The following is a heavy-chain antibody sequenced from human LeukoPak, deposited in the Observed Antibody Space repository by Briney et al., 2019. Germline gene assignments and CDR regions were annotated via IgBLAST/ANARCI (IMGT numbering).Heavy chain of an antibody. Sequence: PGGSLRLSCAASGFTFSSYSMNWVRQAPGKGLEGVSYISSSSSTIYYADSVKGRFTISRDNAKNSLYLQMNSLRAEDTAVYYCARGPSIVVVTDYYYYMDVWGKGTTVTVSS. D-gene: IGHD2-2*01. CDR3: ARGPSIVVVTDYYYYMDV. V-gene: IGHV3-48*04. J-gene: IGHJ6*03. CDR2: ISSSSSTI. CDR1: GFTFSSYS.